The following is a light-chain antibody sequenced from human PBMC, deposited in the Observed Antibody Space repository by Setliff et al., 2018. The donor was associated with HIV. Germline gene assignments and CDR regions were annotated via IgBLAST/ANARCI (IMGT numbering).Light chain of an antibody. CDR3: QSYDSSLSGYVT. Sequence: QSVLTQPPSVSGAPGQRVTISCTGSISNIGAVYDVHWYQQLPGRAPKLLIFGNNNRPSGVPDRFSGSKSGTSASLAITGLQAEDEADYYCQSYDSSLSGYVTFGGGT. CDR1: ISNIGAVYD. J-gene: IGLJ2*01. CDR2: GNN. V-gene: IGLV1-40*01.